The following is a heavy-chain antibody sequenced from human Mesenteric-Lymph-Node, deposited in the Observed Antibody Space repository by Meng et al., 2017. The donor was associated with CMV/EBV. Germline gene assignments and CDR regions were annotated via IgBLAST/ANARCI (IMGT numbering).Heavy chain of an antibody. CDR1: GDSIRISSLY. CDR3: ARDRRINYYYYGMDV. V-gene: IGHV4-39*07. CDR2: IYYSGST. D-gene: IGHD2-15*01. Sequence: SETLSLTCTVSGDSIRISSLYWGWIRQPPGKGLEWIGSIYYSGSTYYNPSLKSRVTISVDTSKNQFSLKLSSVTAADTAVYYCARDRRINYYYYGMDVWGQGTTVTVSS. J-gene: IGHJ6*02.